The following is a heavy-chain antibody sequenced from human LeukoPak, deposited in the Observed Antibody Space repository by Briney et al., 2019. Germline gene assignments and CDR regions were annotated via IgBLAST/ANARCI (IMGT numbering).Heavy chain of an antibody. CDR1: RYTFTGYY. CDR2: INPNSGDT. J-gene: IGHJ4*02. V-gene: IGHV1-2*02. D-gene: IGHD3-16*01. Sequence: ASVKVSCKASRYTFTGYYMHWVRQAPGHGLEWMGWINPNSGDTNYAQKFQGRVTMTRDTSVSTAYMELSRLRSDDTAVYYCARVRYRLAETYIDYWGQGTLVTVSS. CDR3: ARVRYRLAETYIDY.